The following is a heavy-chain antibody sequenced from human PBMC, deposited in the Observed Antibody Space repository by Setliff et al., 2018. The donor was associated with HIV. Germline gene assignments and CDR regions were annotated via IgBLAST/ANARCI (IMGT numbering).Heavy chain of an antibody. J-gene: IGHJ4*02. CDR1: TYTFSSYV. V-gene: IGHV1-18*01. CDR3: VRRAAAAEVFDY. D-gene: IGHD2-2*01. Sequence: ASVKVSCKASTYTFSSYVINWVRQAPGQGLEWMGRISVYNGNTIYAQKLQGRVIMTTDTSTSTAYMELRSLGSEDTAVYYCVRRAAAAEVFDYWGQGTLVTVSS. CDR2: ISVYNGNT.